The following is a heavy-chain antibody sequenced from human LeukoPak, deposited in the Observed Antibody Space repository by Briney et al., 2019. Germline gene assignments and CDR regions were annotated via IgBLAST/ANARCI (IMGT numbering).Heavy chain of an antibody. CDR1: GGPINVYY. Sequence: SETLSLTCTVSGGPINVYYWSWIRHPPGKGLEWIGCISYSGSTNYNPSLKSQVTISLDTSKNQVFLKLTSVTAADTAVYYCARSEQLIRTFDYWGQGTLVTVSS. V-gene: IGHV4-59*08. J-gene: IGHJ4*02. CDR3: ARSEQLIRTFDY. D-gene: IGHD6-13*01. CDR2: ISYSGST.